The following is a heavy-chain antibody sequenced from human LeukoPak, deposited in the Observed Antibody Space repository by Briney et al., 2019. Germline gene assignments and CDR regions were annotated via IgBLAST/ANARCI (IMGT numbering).Heavy chain of an antibody. J-gene: IGHJ6*02. D-gene: IGHD6-13*01. CDR2: ISSDSSYI. CDR3: ARDQAAAVPWYYYYGMDV. CDR1: GFTFSIYS. Sequence: GGSLRLSCAASGFTFSIYSMNWVRRAPGKGLEWLSSISSDSSYIFYADSVKGRFTITRDNAKNSLYLQMNSLRAEDTAVYYCARDQAAAVPWYYYYGMDVWGQGTTVTVSS. V-gene: IGHV3-21*01.